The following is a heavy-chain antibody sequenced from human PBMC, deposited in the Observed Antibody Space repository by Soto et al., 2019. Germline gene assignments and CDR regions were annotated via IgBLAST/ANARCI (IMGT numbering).Heavy chain of an antibody. CDR1: GGTFSSYA. J-gene: IGHJ4*02. V-gene: IGHV1-69*13. Sequence: SVKVSCKASGGTFSSYAISWVRQAPGQGLEWMGGIIPIFGTANYAQKFQGRVTITADESTSTAYMELSSLRSEDTAVYYCARDRAGTAMGRVYYFEYWGQGTLVTVSS. D-gene: IGHD5-18*01. CDR3: ARDRAGTAMGRVYYFEY. CDR2: IIPIFGTA.